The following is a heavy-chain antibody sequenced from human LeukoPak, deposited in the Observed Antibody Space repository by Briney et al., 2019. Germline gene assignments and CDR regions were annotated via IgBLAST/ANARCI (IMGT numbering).Heavy chain of an antibody. Sequence: GASVKVSCKASGGTFSSYAISWVRQAPGQGLEWMGRIIPILGIANYAQKFQDRVTITADKSTSTAYMELSSLRSEDTAVYYCARDVGLAGPFDYWGQGTLVTVSS. J-gene: IGHJ4*02. V-gene: IGHV1-69*04. CDR3: ARDVGLAGPFDY. CDR1: GGTFSSYA. D-gene: IGHD3/OR15-3a*01. CDR2: IIPILGIA.